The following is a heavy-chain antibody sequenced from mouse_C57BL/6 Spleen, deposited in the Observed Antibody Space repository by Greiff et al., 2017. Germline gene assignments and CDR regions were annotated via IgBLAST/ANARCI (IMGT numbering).Heavy chain of an antibody. CDR3: ARDYYYDRAMDY. Sequence: QVQLQQSGPELVKPGASVKISCKASGYSFTSYYIHWVKQRPGQGLEWIGWIYPGSGNTKYNEKFKGKATLTADTSSSTAYMQLSSLTSEDSAVYYCARDYYYDRAMDYWGQGTSVTVSS. CDR1: GYSFTSYY. D-gene: IGHD1-1*01. V-gene: IGHV1-66*01. J-gene: IGHJ4*01. CDR2: IYPGSGNT.